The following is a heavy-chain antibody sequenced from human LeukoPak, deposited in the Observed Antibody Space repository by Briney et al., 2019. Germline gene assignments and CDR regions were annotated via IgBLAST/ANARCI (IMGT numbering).Heavy chain of an antibody. CDR3: AKDKARAVAGSDYFDY. V-gene: IGHV3-30*18. CDR1: GFTFSDYY. CDR2: ISYDGSNK. D-gene: IGHD6-19*01. J-gene: IGHJ4*02. Sequence: GGSLRLSCAASGFTFSDYYMSWIRQAPGKGLEWVAVISYDGSNKYYADSVKGRFTISRDNSKNTLYLQMNSLRAEDTAVYYCAKDKARAVAGSDYFDYWGQGTLVTVSS.